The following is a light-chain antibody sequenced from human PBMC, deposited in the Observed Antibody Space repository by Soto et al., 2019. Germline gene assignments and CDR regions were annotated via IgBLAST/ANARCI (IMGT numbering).Light chain of an antibody. CDR2: WAS. Sequence: DIVLTQSPDSLAVSLGERAAINCTSDQSVFYSFNNKNYLVWYQQKQGQPPKKLIYWASSRESGVPDRFSGGGSGTHFTLTISSLQAEDVAVYSCQQHYGNPPTFGQGTKLEI. CDR3: QQHYGNPPT. J-gene: IGKJ2*01. V-gene: IGKV4-1*01. CDR1: QSVFYSFNNKNY.